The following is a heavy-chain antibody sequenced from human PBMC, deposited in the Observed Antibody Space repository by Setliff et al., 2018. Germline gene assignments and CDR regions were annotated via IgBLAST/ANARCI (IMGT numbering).Heavy chain of an antibody. CDR1: GGSFSTYY. D-gene: IGHD3-22*01. V-gene: IGHV4-34*01. J-gene: IGHJ3*01. CDR2: INHSGST. Sequence: PSETLSLTCAVYGGSFSTYYWNWIRQPPGKGLEWIGEINHSGSTNYNPSLKSRVTISVDTSKNQFSLKLRSVTAADTAVYYCASPRLSYYDNGAFPSDAFDLWGQGTMVNRLL. CDR3: ASPRLSYYDNGAFPSDAFDL.